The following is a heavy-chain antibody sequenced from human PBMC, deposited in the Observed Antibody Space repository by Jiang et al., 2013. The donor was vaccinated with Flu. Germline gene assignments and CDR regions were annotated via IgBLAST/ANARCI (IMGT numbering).Heavy chain of an antibody. V-gene: IGHV5-51*01. CDR3: ARVSIFGVVIIPTAIDY. CDR2: IYPGDSDT. Sequence: GAEVKKPGESLKISCKGSGYSFTSYWIGWVRQMPGKGLEWMGIIYPGDSDTRYSPSFQGQVTISADKSISTAYLQWSSLKASDTAMYYCARVSIFGVVIIPTAIDYWGQGTLVTVSS. CDR1: GYSFTSYW. J-gene: IGHJ4*02. D-gene: IGHD3-3*01.